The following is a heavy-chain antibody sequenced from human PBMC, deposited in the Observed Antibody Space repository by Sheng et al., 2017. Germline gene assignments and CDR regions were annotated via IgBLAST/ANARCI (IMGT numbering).Heavy chain of an antibody. D-gene: IGHD6-19*01. CDR2: TYYRSKWNS. V-gene: IGHV6-1*01. CDR1: GDSVSSKRAA. J-gene: IGHJ5*02. CDR3: ARRWLGPPSSDP. Sequence: QVRLQQSGPGLVRPSQTLSLTCAISGDSVSSKRAAWDWIRQSPSRGLEWLGRTYYRSKWNSDYAVSVRSRITINADTSKNQFSLQLNSVTPDDTAIYYCARRWLGPPSSDPWGQGTLVTV.